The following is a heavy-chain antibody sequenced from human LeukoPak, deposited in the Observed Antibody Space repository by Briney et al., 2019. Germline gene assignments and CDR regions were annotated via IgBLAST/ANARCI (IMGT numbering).Heavy chain of an antibody. CDR3: ARDPGAQQLVEGPSDY. Sequence: GASVKVSCKASGYTFTGYYMHWVRQAPGQGLEWMGWINPNSGGTNYAQKFQGRVTMTRDTSISTAYMELSRLRSDDTAVYYCARDPGAQQLVEGPSDYWGQGTLVTVSS. J-gene: IGHJ4*02. V-gene: IGHV1-2*02. D-gene: IGHD6-13*01. CDR1: GYTFTGYY. CDR2: INPNSGGT.